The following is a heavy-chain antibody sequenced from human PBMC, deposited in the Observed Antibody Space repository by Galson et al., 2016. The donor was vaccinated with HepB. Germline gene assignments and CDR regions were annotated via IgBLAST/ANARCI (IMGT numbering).Heavy chain of an antibody. Sequence: SVKVSCKASGYTFTSYGIIWVRQAPGQGLEWMGWISAYNAYTNYAQNLQGRVTMTIDTSTSTAYMELRSLRSDDTAVYYCARPTYYYGSGSWYSFDYWGQGTLVTVSS. J-gene: IGHJ4*02. CDR2: ISAYNAYT. V-gene: IGHV1-18*04. CDR3: ARPTYYYGSGSWYSFDY. CDR1: GYTFTSYG. D-gene: IGHD3-10*01.